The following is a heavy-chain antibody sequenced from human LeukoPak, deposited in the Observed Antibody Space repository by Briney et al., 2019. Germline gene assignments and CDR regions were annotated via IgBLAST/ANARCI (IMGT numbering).Heavy chain of an antibody. V-gene: IGHV4-39*07. CDR3: ARDRPVAGTPDY. J-gene: IGHJ4*02. Sequence: KPSETLSLTCTVSGGSISSSSYYWGWIRQPPGKGLEWIGSIYYSGSTYYNPSLKSRVTISVDTSKNQFSLKLSSVTAADTAVYYCARDRPVAGTPDYWGQGTLVTVSS. D-gene: IGHD6-19*01. CDR1: GGSISSSSYY. CDR2: IYYSGST.